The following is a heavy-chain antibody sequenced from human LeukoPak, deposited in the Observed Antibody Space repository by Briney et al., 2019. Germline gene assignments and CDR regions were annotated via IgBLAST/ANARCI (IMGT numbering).Heavy chain of an antibody. CDR2: IYTSGST. D-gene: IGHD4-17*01. J-gene: IGHJ4*02. V-gene: IGHV4-61*02. CDR3: ARDLRKYYFDY. CDR1: GGSISSGSYY. Sequence: SETLSLTCTVSGGSISSGSYYWSWIRQPAGKGLEWIGRIYTSGSTNYNPSLKGRVTISVDTSKNQFSLKLSSVTAADTAVYYCARDLRKYYFDYWGQGTLVTVSS.